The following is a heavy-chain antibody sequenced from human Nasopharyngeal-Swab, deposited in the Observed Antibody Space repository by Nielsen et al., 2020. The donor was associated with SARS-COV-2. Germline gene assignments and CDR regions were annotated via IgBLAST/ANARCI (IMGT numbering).Heavy chain of an antibody. CDR1: GFTFSSYG. J-gene: IGHJ4*02. CDR2: ISYDGSNK. CDR3: ATGWNFDY. V-gene: IGHV3-30*03. D-gene: IGHD6-19*01. Sequence: ALRLSCAASGFTFSSYGMHWVRQAPGKGLEWVAVISYDGSNKYYADSVKGRFTISRDNSKNTLYLQMNSLRAEDTAVYYCATGWNFDYWGQGTLVTVSS.